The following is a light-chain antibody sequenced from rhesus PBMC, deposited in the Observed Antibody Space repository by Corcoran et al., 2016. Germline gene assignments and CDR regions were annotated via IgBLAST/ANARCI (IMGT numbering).Light chain of an antibody. V-gene: IGKV3-42*03. J-gene: IGKJ1*01. Sequence: EIVMTQSPATLSLSPGERATLSCRASQSVSSNLAWYQQKPGQAPRIVSYGASSRATGIPDRFSGSGSGTEFTLTISSLETEYFAVYYWPEYSNRWTFGQGTKVEIK. CDR3: PEYSNRWT. CDR2: GAS. CDR1: QSVSSN.